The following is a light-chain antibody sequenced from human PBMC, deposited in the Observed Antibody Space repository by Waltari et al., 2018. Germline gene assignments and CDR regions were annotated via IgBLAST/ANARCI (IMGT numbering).Light chain of an antibody. CDR1: QSVLYSSNNKNY. CDR3: QQYDSAPLT. V-gene: IGKV4-1*01. CDR2: WAS. J-gene: IGKJ4*01. Sequence: DIVMTQSPDSLAVSLGERATLNCKSSQSVLYSSNNKNYLAWYQQKPGQPPNLLVYWASTRESGVPDRFSGSGSGTDFTLTISSLQAEDVAVYYCQQYDSAPLTFGGGTRVEIK.